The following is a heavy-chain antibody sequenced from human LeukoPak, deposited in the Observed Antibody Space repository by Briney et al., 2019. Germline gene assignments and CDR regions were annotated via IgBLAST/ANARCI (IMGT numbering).Heavy chain of an antibody. J-gene: IGHJ5*02. V-gene: IGHV1-3*01. D-gene: IGHD2-2*01. CDR3: ARDSIVVVPAASLDP. CDR1: GYTFTSYA. Sequence: ASVKVSCKASGYTFTSYAMHWVRQAPGQRLEWMGWINAGNGNTKYSQKFQGRVTITRDTSASTAYMELSSLRPEDTAVYYCARDSIVVVPAASLDPWGQGTLVTVSS. CDR2: INAGNGNT.